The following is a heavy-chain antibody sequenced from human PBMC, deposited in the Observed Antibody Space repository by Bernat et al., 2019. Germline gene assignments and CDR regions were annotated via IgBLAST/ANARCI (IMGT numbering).Heavy chain of an antibody. Sequence: QVQLQESGPGLVKPSETLSLTCTVSGGSISSNYWTWIRQPPGKGLEWIGYIYYSGSTYYNPSLKSRVTISVDTSKNQFSLKLSSVTAADTAVYYCAREVDTAMADYYYYYGMDVWGQGTTVTVSS. CDR2: IYYSGST. V-gene: IGHV4-59*06. D-gene: IGHD5-18*01. J-gene: IGHJ6*02. CDR1: GGSISSNY. CDR3: AREVDTAMADYYYYYGMDV.